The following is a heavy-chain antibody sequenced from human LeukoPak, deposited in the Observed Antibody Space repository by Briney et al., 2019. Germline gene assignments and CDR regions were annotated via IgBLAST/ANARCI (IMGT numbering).Heavy chain of an antibody. CDR2: IYHSGST. CDR1: GYSISSGYY. CDR3: ARRRYSGSIGNWFDP. D-gene: IGHD1-26*01. V-gene: IGHV4-38-2*01. Sequence: MSSETLSLTCAVSGYSISSGYYWCWIRQPPGKGLEWIGSIYHSGSTYYNPSLKSRVTISVDTSKNQFSLKLSSVTAADTAVYYCARRRYSGSIGNWFDPWGQGTLVTVSS. J-gene: IGHJ5*02.